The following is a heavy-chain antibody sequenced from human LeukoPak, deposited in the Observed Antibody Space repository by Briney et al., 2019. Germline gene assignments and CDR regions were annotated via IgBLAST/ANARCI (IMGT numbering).Heavy chain of an antibody. J-gene: IGHJ4*02. D-gene: IGHD3-22*01. CDR1: GFTFENYA. CDR3: GRDLGYYFDSSGGRTIDY. Sequence: GRSLRLSCAASGFTFENYAMHWVRQAPGKGLEWVSGITWNSGDKGYADSVKGRFTVSRDNAKNSLYLQMNSLRTEDTAFYYCGRDLGYYFDSSGGRTIDYWGQGTLVTVSS. V-gene: IGHV3-9*01. CDR2: ITWNSGDK.